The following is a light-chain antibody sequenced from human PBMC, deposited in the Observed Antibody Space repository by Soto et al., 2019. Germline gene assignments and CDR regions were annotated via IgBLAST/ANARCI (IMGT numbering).Light chain of an antibody. CDR2: DAS. J-gene: IGKJ5*01. CDR1: QSVSSY. Sequence: EIEFPQSPATLSLSPRDRASISCRASQSVSSYLAWYQQKAGQAPRLLIYDASNRATGIPARFSGSGSGTDFTLTISSLEPEDFAVYYCQQRSNWPITFGQGTRLEIK. CDR3: QQRSNWPIT. V-gene: IGKV3-11*01.